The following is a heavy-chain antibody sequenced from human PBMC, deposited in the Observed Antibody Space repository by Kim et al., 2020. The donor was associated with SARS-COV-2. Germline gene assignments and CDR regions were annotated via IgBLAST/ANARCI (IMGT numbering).Heavy chain of an antibody. CDR2: IYRDSSRT. CDR1: GFTFSSFT. V-gene: IGHV3-23*03. Sequence: GGSLRLSCVASGFTFSSFTLNWVRQAPGKGLEWISLIYRDSSRTFYADSVKGRFSVFRDNSKNTLYLQMNSLRGEDTAFYYCATSKDLDSWDQGTLVTV. J-gene: IGHJ4*02. CDR3: ATSKDLDS.